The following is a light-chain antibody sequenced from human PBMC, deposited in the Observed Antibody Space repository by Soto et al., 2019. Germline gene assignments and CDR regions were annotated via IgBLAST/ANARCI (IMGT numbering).Light chain of an antibody. CDR3: SSYTGDTTPV. CDR1: SNDVGGYAY. J-gene: IGLJ2*01. V-gene: IGLV2-14*01. CDR2: EVS. Sequence: QSVLTQPASVSGSPGQSITISCTGTSNDVGGYAYVSWYQQYPGEAPKLVISEVSNRPSGVSHRFSGSRSGNTASLTISGLQAEDEAYYYCSSYTGDTTPVFGGGTKLTVL.